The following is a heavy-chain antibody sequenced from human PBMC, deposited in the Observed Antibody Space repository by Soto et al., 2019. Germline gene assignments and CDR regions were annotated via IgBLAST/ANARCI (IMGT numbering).Heavy chain of an antibody. CDR2: IYRGGIT. CDR3: AIGNPDWFDP. Sequence: PSETLSLTCAVSGYSLSSGLYWGWIRQPPGKGLEWIGTIYRGGITYYNPSLKSRVTISIDTSKNHFSLRLSSVTATDTAVYFCAIGNPDWFDPWGQGTLVTVSS. CDR1: GYSLSSGLY. D-gene: IGHD1-1*01. V-gene: IGHV4-38-2*01. J-gene: IGHJ5*02.